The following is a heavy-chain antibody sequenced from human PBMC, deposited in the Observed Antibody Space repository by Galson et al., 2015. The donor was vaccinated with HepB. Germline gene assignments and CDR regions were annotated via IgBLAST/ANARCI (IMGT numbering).Heavy chain of an antibody. CDR2: TYYRSKWYN. V-gene: IGHV6-1*01. CDR1: GDSVSSNSAA. CDR3: ATSEVTGADAFDI. J-gene: IGHJ3*02. Sequence: CAISGDSVSSNSAAWNRIRQSPSRGLEWLGRTYYRSKWYNDYAVSVKSRITINPDTSKNQFSLQLKSVTPEDTAVYYCATSEVTGADAFDIWGQGTMVTVSS. D-gene: IGHD7-27*01.